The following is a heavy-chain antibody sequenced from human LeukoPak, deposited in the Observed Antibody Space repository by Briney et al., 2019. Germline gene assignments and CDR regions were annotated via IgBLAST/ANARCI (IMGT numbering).Heavy chain of an antibody. Sequence: GGSLRLSCAASGFTFSSYAMHWVRQAPGKGLEWVSTISHDGSYKYYADSVKGRFTISRDNSKNTLYLQMNSLRAEDTAVYYCARDKYYYDSSGYYATTYLYYGMDVWGQGTTVTVSS. CDR2: ISHDGSYK. CDR3: ARDKYYYDSSGYYATTYLYYGMDV. CDR1: GFTFSSYA. V-gene: IGHV3-30*04. J-gene: IGHJ6*02. D-gene: IGHD3-22*01.